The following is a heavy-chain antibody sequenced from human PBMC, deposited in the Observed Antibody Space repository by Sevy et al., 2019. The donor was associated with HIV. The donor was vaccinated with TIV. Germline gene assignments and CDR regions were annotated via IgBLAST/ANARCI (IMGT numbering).Heavy chain of an antibody. D-gene: IGHD3-22*01. CDR3: AKRPYYYYNSDGHLVASTDEADY. V-gene: IGHV3-23*01. CDR2: ISGGGDGT. J-gene: IGHJ4*02. Sequence: GGSLRLSCAASGFTFNIYAMSWVRQAPGKGLEWLSAISGGGDGTYYTDSVKGRFTISGDNSRNTLYLQMNSLRAEDTAVHYCAKRPYYYYNSDGHLVASTDEADYWGQGTLVTVSS. CDR1: GFTFNIYA.